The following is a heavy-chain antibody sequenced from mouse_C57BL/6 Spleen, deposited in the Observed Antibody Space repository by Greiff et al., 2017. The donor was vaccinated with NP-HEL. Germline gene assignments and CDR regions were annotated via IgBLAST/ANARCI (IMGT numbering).Heavy chain of an antibody. J-gene: IGHJ2*01. V-gene: IGHV1-52*01. D-gene: IGHD3-2*02. Sequence: QVQLQQPGAELVRPGSSVKLSCKASGYTFTSYWMHWVKQRPIQGLEWIGNIDPSDSETHYNQKFKDKATLTVDKSSSTAYMQLSSLTSEDSAVYYCARDSSGYGGDFDYWGQGTTLTVSS. CDR2: IDPSDSET. CDR3: ARDSSGYGGDFDY. CDR1: GYTFTSYW.